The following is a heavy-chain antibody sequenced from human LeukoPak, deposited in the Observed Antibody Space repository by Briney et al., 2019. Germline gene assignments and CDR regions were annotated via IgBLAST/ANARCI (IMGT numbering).Heavy chain of an antibody. V-gene: IGHV1-69*13. CDR3: ARELEKLLWFGEFDDAFDI. J-gene: IGHJ3*02. D-gene: IGHD3-10*01. CDR1: GGTFSSYA. CDR2: VIPIFGTA. Sequence: GASVKVSCKASGGTFSSYAISWVRQAPGQGLEWMGGVIPIFGTANYAQKFQGRVTTTADESTSTAYMELSSLRSEDTAVYYCARELEKLLWFGEFDDAFDIWGQGTRVTVSS.